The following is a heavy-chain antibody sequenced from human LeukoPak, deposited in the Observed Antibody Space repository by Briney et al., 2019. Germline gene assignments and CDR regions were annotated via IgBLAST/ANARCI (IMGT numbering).Heavy chain of an antibody. CDR1: GFTFSSYS. J-gene: IGHJ4*02. CDR2: ISYDGSNK. V-gene: IGHV3-30*03. D-gene: IGHD1-26*01. Sequence: QTGGSLRLSCAASGFTFSSYSMNWVRQAPGKGLEWVAVISYDGSNKYYADSVKGRFTISRDNSKNTLYLQMNSLRAEDTAVYYCARGAKWAYYFDYWGQGTLVTVSS. CDR3: ARGAKWAYYFDY.